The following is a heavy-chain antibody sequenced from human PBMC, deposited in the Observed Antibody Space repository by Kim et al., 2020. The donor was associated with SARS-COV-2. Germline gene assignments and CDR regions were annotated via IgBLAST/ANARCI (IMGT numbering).Heavy chain of an antibody. J-gene: IGHJ6*02. CDR3: ARKKSYYSDKGYYGMDV. Sequence: VKGRFTISRDNAKNSLYLQMNSLRAEDTAVYYCARKKSYYSDKGYYGMDVWGQGTTVTVSS. V-gene: IGHV3-11*06. D-gene: IGHD3-10*01.